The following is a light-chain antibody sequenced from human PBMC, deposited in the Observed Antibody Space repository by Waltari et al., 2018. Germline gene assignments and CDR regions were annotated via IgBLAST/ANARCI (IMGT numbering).Light chain of an antibody. V-gene: IGKV4-1*01. J-gene: IGKJ5*01. Sequence: DIVMTQSPDSLAVSLGERATLNCKSSQSFLYSSNNKNYLAWYQQKPGQPPKLLIYWASTRESGVPDRFTGSGSGTDFTLTISSLQAEDVAVYYCQQYYSGPFTFGQGTRLEIK. CDR3: QQYYSGPFT. CDR1: QSFLYSSNNKNY. CDR2: WAS.